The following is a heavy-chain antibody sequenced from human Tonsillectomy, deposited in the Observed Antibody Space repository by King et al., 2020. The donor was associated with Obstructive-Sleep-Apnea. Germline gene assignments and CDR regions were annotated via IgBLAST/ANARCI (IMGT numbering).Heavy chain of an antibody. CDR3: AKDSVGSYFIDY. D-gene: IGHD1-26*01. J-gene: IGHJ4*02. Sequence: QLQESGPGLVKPSETLSLTCTVSGGSISSSSYYWGWIRQPPGKGLEWIGSIYYSGSTYYNPSLKSRVTISVDTSKNQFSLKLSSVTAADTAVYYCAKDSVGSYFIDYWGQGTLVTVSS. V-gene: IGHV4-39*07. CDR2: IYYSGST. CDR1: GGSISSSSYY.